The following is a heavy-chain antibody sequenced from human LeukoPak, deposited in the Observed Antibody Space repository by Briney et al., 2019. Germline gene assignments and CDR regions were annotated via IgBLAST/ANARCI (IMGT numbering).Heavy chain of an antibody. CDR3: ARPKRVGAFDI. J-gene: IGHJ3*02. V-gene: IGHV1-69*04. Sequence: SVKVSCKASGGTFSSYAISWVRQAPGQGLEWMGRIIPILGIANYAQKFQGRVTITADKSTSTAYMGLSSLRSEDTAVYYCARPKRVGAFDIWGQGTMVTVSS. CDR2: IIPILGIA. CDR1: GGTFSSYA.